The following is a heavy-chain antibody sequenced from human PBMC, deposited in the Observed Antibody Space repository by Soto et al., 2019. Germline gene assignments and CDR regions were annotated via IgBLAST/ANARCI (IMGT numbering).Heavy chain of an antibody. Sequence: XGSLRLSCSASGFTFSSYSMNWVRQAPGKGLEWVSSISSSSSYIYYADSVKGRFTISRDNAKNSLYLQMNSLRAEDTAVYYCARTILPEYSSSPAYYFDSSGQGTLVTVSS. D-gene: IGHD6-6*01. CDR3: ARTILPEYSSSPAYYFDS. V-gene: IGHV3-21*01. J-gene: IGHJ4*02. CDR1: GFTFSSYS. CDR2: ISSSSSYI.